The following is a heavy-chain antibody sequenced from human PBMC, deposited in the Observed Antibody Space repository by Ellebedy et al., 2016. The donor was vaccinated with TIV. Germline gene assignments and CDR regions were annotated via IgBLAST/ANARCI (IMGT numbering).Heavy chain of an antibody. CDR1: GYTFTSFG. D-gene: IGHD3-10*01. CDR2: ISTNNGDT. CDR3: ARDYDSSRGVFFDY. V-gene: IGHV1-18*04. J-gene: IGHJ4*02. Sequence: AASVKVSCKASGYTFTSFGITWVRQAPGQGLEWMGWISTNNGDTNYPQKFQGRVTMTTDTSTSTAYMELRSLRSDDTAVYYCARDYDSSRGVFFDYWGLGTLVTVSS.